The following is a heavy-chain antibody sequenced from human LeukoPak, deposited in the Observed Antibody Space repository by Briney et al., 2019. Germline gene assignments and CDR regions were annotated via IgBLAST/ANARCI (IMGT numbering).Heavy chain of an antibody. D-gene: IGHD2-2*01. CDR3: ARGYDYCSSTSCYPNWFDP. Sequence: PSETLSLTCAVYGGSFSGYYWSWIRQPPGKGLEWIGEINHSGSTNYNPSLTSRVTISVDTSKNQFSLKLSSVTAAHTAVYYCARGYDYCSSTSCYPNWFDPWGQGTLVTVSS. J-gene: IGHJ5*02. CDR1: GGSFSGYY. CDR2: INHSGST. V-gene: IGHV4-34*01.